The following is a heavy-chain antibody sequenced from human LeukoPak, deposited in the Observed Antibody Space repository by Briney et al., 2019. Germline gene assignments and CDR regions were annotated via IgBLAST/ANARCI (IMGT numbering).Heavy chain of an antibody. D-gene: IGHD5-12*01. CDR3: ARGVAGYGPYDY. CDR1: GDSISTYY. J-gene: IGHJ4*02. V-gene: IGHV4-59*01. CDR2: MYYSGST. Sequence: PSETLSLTCTVSGDSISTYYWSWIRQPPGKGLEWIGYMYYSGSTNYNPSLKSRVTISLDTPKNQFSLRLNSVTATDTAVYYCARGVAGYGPYDYWGQGTLVTVSS.